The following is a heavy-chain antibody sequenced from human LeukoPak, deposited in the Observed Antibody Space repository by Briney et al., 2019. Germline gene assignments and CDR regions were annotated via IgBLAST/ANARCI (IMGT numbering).Heavy chain of an antibody. CDR2: ISYDGSNK. V-gene: IGHV3-30*18. Sequence: TGGSLRLSCAASGFTFSSYGMHWVRQAPGKGLEWVAVISYDGSNKYYADSVKGRFTISRDNSKNTLYLQMNSLRAEDTAVYYCAKDFSSRLYYDILTGSPREAPFDYWGQGTLVTVSS. J-gene: IGHJ4*02. CDR3: AKDFSSRLYYDILTGSPREAPFDY. CDR1: GFTFSSYG. D-gene: IGHD3-9*01.